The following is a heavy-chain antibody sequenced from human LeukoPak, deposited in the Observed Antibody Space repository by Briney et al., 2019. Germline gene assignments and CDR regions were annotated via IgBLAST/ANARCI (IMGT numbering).Heavy chain of an antibody. Sequence: GGSLRLSCAASGFTFSSYSMNWVRQAPGKGLEWVSSISSSSSYIYYADSVKGRFTISRDNAKNSLYLQMNSLRAEDTAVYYCARDRETAMVIDYWGQGTLVTVFS. CDR3: ARDRETAMVIDY. J-gene: IGHJ4*02. V-gene: IGHV3-21*01. CDR2: ISSSSSYI. CDR1: GFTFSSYS. D-gene: IGHD5-18*01.